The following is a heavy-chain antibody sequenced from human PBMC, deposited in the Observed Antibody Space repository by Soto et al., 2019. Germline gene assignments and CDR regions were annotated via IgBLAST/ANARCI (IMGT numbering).Heavy chain of an antibody. V-gene: IGHV1-3*01. D-gene: IGHD4-4*01. CDR1: GYTFTSYA. Sequence: GASVKVSCKASGYTFTSYAMHWVRQAPGQRLDWMGWINAGNGNTKYSQKFQGRVTITRDTSASTAYMELSSLRSEGTAVYYCASSYSNYALIDYYYYGMDVWGQGTTVTVSS. J-gene: IGHJ6*02. CDR2: INAGNGNT. CDR3: ASSYSNYALIDYYYYGMDV.